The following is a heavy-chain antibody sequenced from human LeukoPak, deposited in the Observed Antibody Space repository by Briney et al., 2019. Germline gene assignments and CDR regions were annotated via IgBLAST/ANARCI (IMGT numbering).Heavy chain of an antibody. D-gene: IGHD6-19*01. J-gene: IGHJ5*02. V-gene: IGHV1-2*02. Sequence: GASVKVSCKASGYTFTGYYMHWVRQAPGQGLEWMGWINPNSGGTNYAQKFQGRVTMTRDTSISTAYMELSRLRSDDTAVYYCARDLSGSSGWYELPYNWFDPWGQGTLVTVSS. CDR2: INPNSGGT. CDR3: ARDLSGSSGWYELPYNWFDP. CDR1: GYTFTGYY.